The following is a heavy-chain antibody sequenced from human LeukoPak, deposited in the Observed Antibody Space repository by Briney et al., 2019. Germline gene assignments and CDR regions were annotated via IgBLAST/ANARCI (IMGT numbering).Heavy chain of an antibody. CDR1: GFTFSSYA. Sequence: GGSLRLSCAASGFTFSSYAMSWVRQAPGKGLEWVSAIRGSGGSTYYADSVKGRFTISRDNSKNTLYLQMNSLRAEDTAVYYCAKKVWSSSWSDYWGQGTLVTVSS. CDR3: AKKVWSSSWSDY. D-gene: IGHD6-13*01. J-gene: IGHJ4*02. V-gene: IGHV3-23*01. CDR2: IRGSGGST.